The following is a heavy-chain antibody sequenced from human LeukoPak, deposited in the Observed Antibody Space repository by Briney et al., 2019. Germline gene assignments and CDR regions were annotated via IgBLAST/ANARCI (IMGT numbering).Heavy chain of an antibody. CDR3: AKESSRSGNSNFDS. Sequence: GGSLRLSCAASGFTFNKYWLTWVRQAPGKGLEWVANINQDDSQIYYLESVEGRFTITRDNAKNSLHLQMNSLRVEDTAVYYCAKESSRSGNSNFDSWGQGTLVTVSS. D-gene: IGHD2/OR15-2a*01. V-gene: IGHV3-7*03. J-gene: IGHJ4*02. CDR2: INQDDSQI. CDR1: GFTFNKYW.